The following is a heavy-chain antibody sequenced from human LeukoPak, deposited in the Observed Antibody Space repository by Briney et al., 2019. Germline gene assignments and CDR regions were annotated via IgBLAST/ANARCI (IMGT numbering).Heavy chain of an antibody. J-gene: IGHJ4*02. V-gene: IGHV4-39*01. D-gene: IGHD6-13*01. CDR2: IYYSGST. CDR3: SRETTSTSWY. CDR1: GGSISSSSYH. Sequence: SETLSLTCTVSGGSISSSSYHWAWIRQPPGKGLEWIGSIYYSGSTFYSPSLKSRVTLSVDTPKNQFSLKLSSVTAADTAVYFCSRETTSTSWYWGQGTLVTVSS.